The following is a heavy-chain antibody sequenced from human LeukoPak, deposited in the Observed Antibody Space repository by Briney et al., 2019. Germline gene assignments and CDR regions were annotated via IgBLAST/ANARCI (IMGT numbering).Heavy chain of an antibody. Sequence: GGSLRLSCAASGFTFSSYGMHWVRQAPGKGLEWVAVIWYDGSNKYYADSVKGRFTISRDNSKNTLYLQMNSLRAEDTAVYDCARGDYGGFTVYYFDYWGQGTLVAVSS. CDR3: ARGDYGGFTVYYFDY. CDR1: GFTFSSYG. D-gene: IGHD4-17*01. CDR2: IWYDGSNK. V-gene: IGHV3-33*01. J-gene: IGHJ4*02.